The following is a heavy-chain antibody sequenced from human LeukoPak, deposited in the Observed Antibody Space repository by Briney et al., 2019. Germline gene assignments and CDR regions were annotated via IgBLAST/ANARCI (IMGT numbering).Heavy chain of an antibody. D-gene: IGHD3-22*01. V-gene: IGHV3-23*01. CDR1: GFTFSSFG. J-gene: IGHJ4*02. CDR2: ISSTGGTA. CDR3: AKVSPDSSGFSFDY. Sequence: GGSLRLSCAASGFTFSSFGMSWVRQAPGKGLEWVSAISSTGGTAYYADSVKGRFTISRDNSKNTLYLQMNSLRAEDTAVYYCAKVSPDSSGFSFDYWGQGTLVTVSS.